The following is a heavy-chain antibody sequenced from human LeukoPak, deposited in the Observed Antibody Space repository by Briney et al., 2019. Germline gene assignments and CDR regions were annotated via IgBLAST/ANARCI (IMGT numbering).Heavy chain of an antibody. CDR1: VGSFSGYY. J-gene: IGHJ4*02. CDR3: ARGKYHCSGGTCAPPLDS. V-gene: IGHV4-34*01. Sequence: SETLSLTCAVNVGSFSGYYWTWLRQPPGKGLEWIGEINDSGSNIYNPSLKSRVTMSVDTTKNQVSLKMTSLTAADTAVYYCARGKYHCSGGTCAPPLDSWGQGTLVIVSS. D-gene: IGHD2-15*01. CDR2: INDSGSN.